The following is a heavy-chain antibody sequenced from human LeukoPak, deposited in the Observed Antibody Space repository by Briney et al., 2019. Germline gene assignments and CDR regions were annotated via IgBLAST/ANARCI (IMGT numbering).Heavy chain of an antibody. V-gene: IGHV3-66*01. CDR1: EFSVGSNY. CDR2: IYSGGST. D-gene: IGHD5-12*01. Sequence: PGGSLRLSSAASEFSVGSNYMTWVRQAPGKGLEWVSLIYSGGSTYYADSVKGRFTISRDNSKNTLYLQMNSLRAEDTAVYYCARGFSGYHNTGGQGTLVTVSS. CDR3: ARGFSGYHNT. J-gene: IGHJ4*02.